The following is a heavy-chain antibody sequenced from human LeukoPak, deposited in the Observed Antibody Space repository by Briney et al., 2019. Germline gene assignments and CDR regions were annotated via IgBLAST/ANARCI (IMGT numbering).Heavy chain of an antibody. J-gene: IGHJ4*02. CDR3: ARSLSIAARPADY. V-gene: IGHV1-2*02. CDR1: GYTFTGYY. D-gene: IGHD6-6*01. CDR2: INPNSGGT. Sequence: GASVKVSCKASGYTFTGYYMHWVRQAPGQGLEWMGWINPNSGGTNYAQKFQGRVTMTRDTSISTAYMELSGLRSDDTAVYYCARSLSIAARPADYWGQGTLVTVSS.